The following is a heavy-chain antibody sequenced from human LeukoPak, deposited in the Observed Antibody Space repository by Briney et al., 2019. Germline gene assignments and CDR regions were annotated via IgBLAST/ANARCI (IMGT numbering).Heavy chain of an antibody. CDR2: ISSSSDYI. CDR1: GFTFSSIW. CDR3: ARAAGYGDYRCFDY. V-gene: IGHV3-21*01. J-gene: IGHJ4*02. D-gene: IGHD4-17*01. Sequence: PGGSLRLSCAASGFTFSSIWMNWVRQAPGKGLEWVSSISSSSDYIYYADSVKGRFTISRDNAKNSLSLQMNSLRAEDTAVYYCARAAGYGDYRCFDYWGQGTLVTVSS.